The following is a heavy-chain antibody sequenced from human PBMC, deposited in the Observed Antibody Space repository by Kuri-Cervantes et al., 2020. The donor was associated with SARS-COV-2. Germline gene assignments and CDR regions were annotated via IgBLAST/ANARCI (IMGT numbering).Heavy chain of an antibody. Sequence: SVKVSCKASGGTFSSYAISWVRQAPGQGLEWMGGIIPIFGTANYAQKFQGRVTITTDESTSTAYMELSSLRAEDTAVYYCAKTAWIQLWLILDYFDYWGQGTLVTVYS. CDR1: GGTFSSYA. CDR3: AKTAWIQLWLILDYFDY. CDR2: IIPIFGTA. J-gene: IGHJ4*02. V-gene: IGHV1-69*05. D-gene: IGHD5-18*01.